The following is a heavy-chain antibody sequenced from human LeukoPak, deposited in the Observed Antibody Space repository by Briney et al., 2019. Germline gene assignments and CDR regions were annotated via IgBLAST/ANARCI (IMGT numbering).Heavy chain of an antibody. CDR2: YDPEDDER. D-gene: IGHD3-10*01. Sequence: ASVKVSCKAFGHTLRDLSIHWVRQAPGKGLEWMGGYDPEDDERIYSEKSLGRVTLTEDTSTDTAYMELTSLRSDVTAVYYCSTETAGNYWGQGTLVTVSS. CDR1: GHTLRDLS. V-gene: IGHV1-24*01. CDR3: STETAGNY. J-gene: IGHJ4*02.